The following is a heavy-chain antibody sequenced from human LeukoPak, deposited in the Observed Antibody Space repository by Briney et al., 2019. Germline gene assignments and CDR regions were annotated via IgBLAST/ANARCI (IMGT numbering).Heavy chain of an antibody. CDR3: AKGLNGCSGAGCYYFFDF. CDR2: ITGSGGGK. CDR1: GFAFSNYA. J-gene: IGHJ4*02. D-gene: IGHD2-15*01. Sequence: GGSLRLSCAASGFAFSNYAMSWVRPAPGKGLEWVSSITGSGGGKYYADSVKGRFTISRENSKKTLDLQMNSLRAEDTAVYYCAKGLNGCSGAGCYYFFDFWGQGTLVTVSS. V-gene: IGHV3-23*01.